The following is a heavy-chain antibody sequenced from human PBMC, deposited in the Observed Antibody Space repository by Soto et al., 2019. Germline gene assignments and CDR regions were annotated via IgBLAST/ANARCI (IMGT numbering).Heavy chain of an antibody. CDR1: GFIFSSYT. Sequence: EVQLVESGGGLVKPGGSLRLSCAASGFIFSSYTMNWVRQAPGKGLEWVSSISSSSSYIYYADSVKGRFTISRDNAKNSVHLQMNSLRDEDTAVYYCAREGSGYSYGCLGCHYTMDVWGQGTTVTVSS. CDR2: ISSSSSYI. V-gene: IGHV3-21*01. CDR3: AREGSGYSYGCLGCHYTMDV. D-gene: IGHD5-18*01. J-gene: IGHJ6*02.